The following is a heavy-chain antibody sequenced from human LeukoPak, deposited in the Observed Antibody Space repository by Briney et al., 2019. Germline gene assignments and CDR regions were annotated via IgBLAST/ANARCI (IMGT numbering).Heavy chain of an antibody. CDR2: IYYSGST. D-gene: IGHD6-19*01. Sequence: SETLSLTCTVSGGSISSSSYYWGWIRQPPGKGLEWIGSIYYSGSTYYNPSLKSRGTISVDTSKNQFSLKLSSVTAADTAVYYCARVIAVAGLGWFDPWGQGTLVTVSS. CDR1: GGSISSSSYY. V-gene: IGHV4-39*01. CDR3: ARVIAVAGLGWFDP. J-gene: IGHJ5*02.